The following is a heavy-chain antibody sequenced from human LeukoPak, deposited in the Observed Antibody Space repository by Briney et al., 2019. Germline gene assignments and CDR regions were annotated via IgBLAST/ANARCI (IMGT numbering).Heavy chain of an antibody. D-gene: IGHD3-10*01. V-gene: IGHV4-39*01. J-gene: IGHJ4*02. CDR3: AGGELYKYYFDY. CDR1: GGSISSSSYY. CDR2: IYYSGST. Sequence: SETLSLTCTVSGGSISSSSYYWGWIRQPPGKGLEWIGSIYYSGSTYYNPSLKSRVTISVDTSKNQFSLKLSSVTAADTAVYYCAGGELYKYYFDYWGQGTLVTVSS.